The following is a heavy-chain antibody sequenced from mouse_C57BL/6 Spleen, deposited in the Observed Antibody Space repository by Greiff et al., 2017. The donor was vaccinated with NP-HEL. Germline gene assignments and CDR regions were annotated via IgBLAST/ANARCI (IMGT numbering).Heavy chain of an antibody. V-gene: IGHV5-4*01. Sequence: EVMLVESGGGLVKPGGSLKLSCAASGFTFSSYAMSWVRQTPEKRLEWVATISDGGSYTYYPDNVKGRFTISRDNAKNNLYLQMSHLKSEDTAMYYCARDHIRDYYAMDYWGQGTSVTVSS. D-gene: IGHD1-1*01. CDR2: ISDGGSYT. CDR1: GFTFSSYA. J-gene: IGHJ4*01. CDR3: ARDHIRDYYAMDY.